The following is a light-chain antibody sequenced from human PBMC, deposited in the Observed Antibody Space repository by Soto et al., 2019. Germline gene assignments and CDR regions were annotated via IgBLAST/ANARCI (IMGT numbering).Light chain of an antibody. CDR3: SSYTTSSTLV. Sequence: QSALTQPASVSGSPGQSITISCTGTNSDVGTYNSVAWYQHNPGKAPKLMIFDVSTRPSGVSSRFSGSKSANTASLSISGLQAEDEADYYCSSYTTSSTLVFGTGTKLTVL. CDR2: DVS. V-gene: IGLV2-14*01. J-gene: IGLJ1*01. CDR1: NSDVGTYNS.